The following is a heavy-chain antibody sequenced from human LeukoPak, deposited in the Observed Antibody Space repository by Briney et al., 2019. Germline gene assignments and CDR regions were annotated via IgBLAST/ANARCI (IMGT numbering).Heavy chain of an antibody. J-gene: IGHJ5*02. CDR3: ARVGGRGMYGDWFDP. D-gene: IGHD3-10*02. CDR2: IYYSGST. CDR1: GGSISSYY. V-gene: IGHV4-59*12. Sequence: SETLSLTCTVSGGSISSYYWSWIRQPPGKGLEWIGYIYYSGSTNYNPSLKSRVTISVDTSKNQFSLKLSSVTAADTAVYYCARVGGRGMYGDWFDPWGQGTLVTVSS.